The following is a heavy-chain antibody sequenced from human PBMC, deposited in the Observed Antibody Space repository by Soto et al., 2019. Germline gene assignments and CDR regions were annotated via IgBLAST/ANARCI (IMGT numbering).Heavy chain of an antibody. Sequence: XXVKVSCKASGGTFSSYAISGVRHAPGQGLEWMGGIIPIFGTANYAQKFQGRVTITADESTSTAYMELSSLRSEDTAVYYCALYSGSYSLHPEYFQHWGQGTLVTVSS. J-gene: IGHJ1*01. CDR3: ALYSGSYSLHPEYFQH. CDR1: GGTFSSYA. V-gene: IGHV1-69*13. CDR2: IIPIFGTA. D-gene: IGHD1-26*01.